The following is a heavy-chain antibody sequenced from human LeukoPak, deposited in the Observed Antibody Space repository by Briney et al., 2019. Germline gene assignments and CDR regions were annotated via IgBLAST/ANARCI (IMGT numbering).Heavy chain of an antibody. CDR2: INSDGSTT. D-gene: IGHD6-19*01. CDR3: ARGLYRSGWYYSDY. Sequence: GGSLRLSCAASGFTFSSYWMHWVRQVPGKGLVWVSRINSDGSTTSYADSVKGRFTISRDNAKNTLFLQMDSLRAEDTAVYYCARGLYRSGWYYSDYWGQGTLVTVSS. CDR1: GFTFSSYW. J-gene: IGHJ4*02. V-gene: IGHV3-74*01.